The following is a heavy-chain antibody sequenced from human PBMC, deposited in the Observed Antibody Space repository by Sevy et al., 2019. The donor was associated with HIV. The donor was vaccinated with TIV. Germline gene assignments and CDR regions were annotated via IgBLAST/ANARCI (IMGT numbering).Heavy chain of an antibody. D-gene: IGHD3-22*01. V-gene: IGHV4-34*01. CDR2: INHSGST. CDR3: ARGESSGYRGDWFDP. CDR1: GGSFSGYY. J-gene: IGHJ5*02. Sequence: SETLSLTCAVYGGSFSGYYWSWIRQPPGKGLEWIGEINHSGSTNYNPSLKSRVTISVDTSKNQFSLKLSSVTAADTAVYYCARGESSGYRGDWFDPWGQGTLVTVSS.